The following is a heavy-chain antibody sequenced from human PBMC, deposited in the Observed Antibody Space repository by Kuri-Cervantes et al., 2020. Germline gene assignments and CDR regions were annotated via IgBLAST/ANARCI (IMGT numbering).Heavy chain of an antibody. Sequence: GGSLRLSCAASGFTYSAYAMGWVRQAPGRGLEWVSVVSAGSSTTFYADSVKGRFIVSRDNSKNTLNLQLNSLRADDTALYYCTKRFYYTSGPFDYWGQGILVTVSS. D-gene: IGHD3-3*01. CDR1: GFTYSAYA. V-gene: IGHV3-23*01. CDR3: TKRFYYTSGPFDY. CDR2: VSAGSSTT. J-gene: IGHJ4*02.